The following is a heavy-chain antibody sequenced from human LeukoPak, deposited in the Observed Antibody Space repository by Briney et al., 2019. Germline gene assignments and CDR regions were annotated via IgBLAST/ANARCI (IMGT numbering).Heavy chain of an antibody. V-gene: IGHV4-4*07. J-gene: IGHJ4*02. CDR3: ARDALGYCSSTSCYRPLYY. CDR2: IYTSGST. D-gene: IGHD2-2*02. CDR1: GGSISSYY. Sequence: PSETLSLTCTVSGGSISSYYWSWIRQPAGKGLERIGRIYTSGSTNYNPSLKSRVTMSVDTSKNQFSLKLSSVTAADTAVYYCARDALGYCSSTSCYRPLYYWGQGTLVTVSS.